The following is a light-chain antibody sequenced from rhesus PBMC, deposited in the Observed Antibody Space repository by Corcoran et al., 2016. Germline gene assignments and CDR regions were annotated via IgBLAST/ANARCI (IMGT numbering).Light chain of an antibody. V-gene: IGKV3-24*04. J-gene: IGKJ2*01. CDR3: LQSSNWPYS. CDR2: GAS. Sequence: EIVMTQSPATLALSPGERATLSCRASQSVSSYLAWYQQKPGQAPRLLIYGASSRAPGIPDRFSGSGSRTEFTLTISSLEPEDVGVYFCLQSSNWPYSFGQGTKVEIK. CDR1: QSVSSY.